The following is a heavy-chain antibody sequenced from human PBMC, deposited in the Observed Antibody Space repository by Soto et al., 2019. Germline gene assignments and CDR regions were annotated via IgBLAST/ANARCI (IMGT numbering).Heavy chain of an antibody. J-gene: IGHJ6*02. V-gene: IGHV3-23*01. D-gene: IGHD3-16*02. CDR1: GFTFSSYA. Sequence: EVQLLESGGGLVQPGGSLRLSCAASGFTFSSYAMSWVRQAPGKGLEWVSAISGSGGSTYYADSVKGRFTISRDNSKNTLYLQMNSLRAEDTAVYYCAKAQHTFGGVIVPDYGMDVWGQGTTVTVSS. CDR3: AKAQHTFGGVIVPDYGMDV. CDR2: ISGSGGST.